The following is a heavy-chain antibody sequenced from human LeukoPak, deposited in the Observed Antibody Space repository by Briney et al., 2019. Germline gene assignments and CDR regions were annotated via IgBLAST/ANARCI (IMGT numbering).Heavy chain of an antibody. CDR2: IYSGGST. CDR3: ARVAGSGYYEYYFDY. Sequence: GGSLRLSCAASGFTFSSNYMSWVRQAPGKGLEWVSVIYSGGSTYYADSVKGRFTISRDNSKNTLYLQMNSLRAEDTAVYYCARVAGSGYYEYYFDYWGQGTPVTVSS. V-gene: IGHV3-66*01. J-gene: IGHJ4*02. CDR1: GFTFSSNY. D-gene: IGHD3-22*01.